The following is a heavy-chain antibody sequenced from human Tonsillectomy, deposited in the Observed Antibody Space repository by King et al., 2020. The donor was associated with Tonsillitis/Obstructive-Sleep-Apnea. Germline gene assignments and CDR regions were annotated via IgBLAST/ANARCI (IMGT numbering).Heavy chain of an antibody. CDR3: AARYFWSGYSYYGIDV. J-gene: IGHJ6*02. CDR2: IVVGSGNT. V-gene: IGHV1-58*02. Sequence: QLVQSGPEVKKPGTSVKVSCKASGFTFTSFAMKWVRQARGQRLEWIGWIVVGSGNTNYAQKFQERVTITRDMSTSTAYMELSSLRSEDTAVYYCAARYFWSGYSYYGIDVWGQGTTVTVSS. CDR1: GFTFTSFA. D-gene: IGHD3-3*01.